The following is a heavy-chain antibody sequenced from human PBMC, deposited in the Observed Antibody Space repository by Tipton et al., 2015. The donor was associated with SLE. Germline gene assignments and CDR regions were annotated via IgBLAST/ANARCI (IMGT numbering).Heavy chain of an antibody. J-gene: IGHJ6*03. CDR3: ARGYSSSSGGYYYYYMDV. Sequence: TLSLTCTVSGGSISSYYWSWIRQPPGKGLEWIGYIYYSGSTNYNPSLESRVTISVDTSKNQFSLKLSSVTAADTAVYYCARGYSSSSGGYYYYYMDVWGKGTTVTVSS. V-gene: IGHV4-59*01. CDR1: GGSISSYY. D-gene: IGHD6-6*01. CDR2: IYYSGST.